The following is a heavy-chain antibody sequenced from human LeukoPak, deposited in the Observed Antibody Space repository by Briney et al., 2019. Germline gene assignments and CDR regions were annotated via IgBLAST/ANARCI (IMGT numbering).Heavy chain of an antibody. CDR1: GGSISNYY. V-gene: IGHV4-4*07. J-gene: IGHJ4*02. Sequence: PSETLSLTCTVSGGSISNYYWNWIRQPAGKGLEWIGRIYSSGSINYNPSLKSRVTMSVDSSKNQLSLKLSSVTAADTAIHYCARERIIVAASYYFDYWGQGTLVTVSS. D-gene: IGHD5-12*01. CDR2: IYSSGSI. CDR3: ARERIIVAASYYFDY.